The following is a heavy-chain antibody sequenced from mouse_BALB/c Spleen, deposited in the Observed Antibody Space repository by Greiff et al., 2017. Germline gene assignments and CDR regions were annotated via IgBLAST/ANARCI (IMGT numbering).Heavy chain of an antibody. CDR2: ISYDGSN. Sequence: EVKLQESGPGLVKPSQSLSLTCSVTGYSITSGYYWNWIRQFPGNKLEWMGYISYDGSNNYNPSLKNRISITRDTSKNQFFLKLNSVTTEDTATYYCAREGVYDGYWYFDVWGAGTTVTVSS. CDR1: GYSITSGYY. V-gene: IGHV3-6*02. CDR3: AREGVYDGYWYFDV. D-gene: IGHD2-3*01. J-gene: IGHJ1*01.